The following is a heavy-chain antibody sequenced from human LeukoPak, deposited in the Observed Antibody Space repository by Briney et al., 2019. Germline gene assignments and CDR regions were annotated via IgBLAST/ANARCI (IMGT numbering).Heavy chain of an antibody. D-gene: IGHD3-22*01. CDR1: GGSISSYY. Sequence: KASETLSLTCTVSGGSISSYYWSWIRQPAGKGLEWIGRIYTSGSTNYNPSLKSRVTISVDTSKNQFSLKLSSVTAADAAVYYCASTRATMIVVVMFDYWGQGTLVTVSS. CDR2: IYTSGST. V-gene: IGHV4-4*07. CDR3: ASTRATMIVVVMFDY. J-gene: IGHJ4*02.